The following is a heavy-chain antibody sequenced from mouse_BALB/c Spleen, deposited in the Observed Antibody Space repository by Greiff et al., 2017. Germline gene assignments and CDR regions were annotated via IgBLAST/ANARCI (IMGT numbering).Heavy chain of an antibody. D-gene: IGHD2-4*01. CDR2: INPSNGRT. V-gene: IGHV1S81*02. Sequence: QVHVKQPGAELVKPGASVKLSCKASGYTFTSYWMHWVKQRPGQGLEWIGEINPSNGRTNYNEKFKSKATLTVDKSSSTAYMQLSSLTSEDSAVYYCARRGVYYDYDVDYWGQGTTLTVSS. CDR1: GYTFTSYW. J-gene: IGHJ2*01. CDR3: ARRGVYYDYDVDY.